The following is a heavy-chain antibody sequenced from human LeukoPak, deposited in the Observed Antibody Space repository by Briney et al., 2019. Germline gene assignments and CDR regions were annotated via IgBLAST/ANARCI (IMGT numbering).Heavy chain of an antibody. Sequence: TGGSLRLTCAASGFTFSSYSMNWVRQAPGKGLEWVSSISSSSSYIYYADSVKGRFTISRDNAKNSLYLQMNSLRAEDTAVYYCARDPLKGTTPSNWFDPWGRGTLVTVSS. D-gene: IGHD4-17*01. CDR2: ISSSSSYI. CDR1: GFTFSSYS. CDR3: ARDPLKGTTPSNWFDP. V-gene: IGHV3-21*01. J-gene: IGHJ5*02.